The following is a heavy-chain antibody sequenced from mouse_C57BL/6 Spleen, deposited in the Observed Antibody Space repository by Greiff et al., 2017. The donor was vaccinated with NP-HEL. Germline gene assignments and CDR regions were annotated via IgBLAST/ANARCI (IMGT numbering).Heavy chain of an antibody. J-gene: IGHJ1*03. Sequence: QVQLQQPGAELVRPGSSVKLSCKASGYTFTSYWMDWVKQRPGQGLEWIGNIYPSDSETHYNQKFKDKATLTVDKSSSTAYMQLSSLTSEDSAVYYCARARERYEGYWYFDVWGTGTTVTVSS. V-gene: IGHV1-61*01. CDR1: GYTFTSYW. CDR2: IYPSDSET. CDR3: ARARERYEGYWYFDV. D-gene: IGHD2-14*01.